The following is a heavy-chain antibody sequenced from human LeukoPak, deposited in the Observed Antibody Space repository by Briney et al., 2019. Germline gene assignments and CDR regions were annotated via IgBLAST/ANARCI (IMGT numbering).Heavy chain of an antibody. V-gene: IGHV3-33*01. Sequence: GESLTLSCAASGFTFSSYGMHWVRQAAGKGLEWVVVIWYDGSKKYYADAVKGRLTICRDNSKNTLYLQMNSLRAEDTAVYYCARDGRVMDVWGQGTTDTVSS. CDR2: IWYDGSKK. D-gene: IGHD1-1*01. J-gene: IGHJ6*02. CDR1: GFTFSSYG. CDR3: ARDGRVMDV.